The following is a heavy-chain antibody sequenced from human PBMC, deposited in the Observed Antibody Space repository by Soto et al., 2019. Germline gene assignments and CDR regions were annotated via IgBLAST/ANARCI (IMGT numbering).Heavy chain of an antibody. J-gene: IGHJ4*02. CDR3: ARETFSYDSSGSPDFDY. CDR2: INPNSGGT. Sequence: ASVKVSCKASGYTFTGYYMHWVRQAPGQGLEWMGWINPNSGGTNYAQKFQGRVTMTRDTSISTAYMELSRLRSDDTAVYYCARETFSYDSSGSPDFDYWGQGTLVTVSS. V-gene: IGHV1-2*02. CDR1: GYTFTGYY. D-gene: IGHD3-22*01.